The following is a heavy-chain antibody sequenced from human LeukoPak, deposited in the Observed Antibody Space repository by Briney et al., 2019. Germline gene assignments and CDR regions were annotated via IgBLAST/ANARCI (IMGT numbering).Heavy chain of an antibody. V-gene: IGHV3-11*01. D-gene: IGHD1-14*01. Sequence: ESGGGLVKPGGSLRLSCAASGFTFSDYYMSWIRQAPGKGLEWVSYISSSGSTIYYADSVKGRFTISRDNAKNSLYLQMNSPRAEDTAVYYCARLHRGEPYYYYYYGMDVWGQGTTVTVSS. CDR2: ISSSGSTI. CDR1: GFTFSDYY. J-gene: IGHJ6*02. CDR3: ARLHRGEPYYYYYYGMDV.